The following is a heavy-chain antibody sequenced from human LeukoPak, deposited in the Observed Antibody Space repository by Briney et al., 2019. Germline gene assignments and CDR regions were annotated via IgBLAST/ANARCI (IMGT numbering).Heavy chain of an antibody. V-gene: IGHV7-4-1*02. D-gene: IGHD5-18*01. Sequence: ASVKVSCKASGGTFSSYAMNWVRQAPGQGLEWMGWINTNTGNPTYAQGFTGRFVFSLDTSVSTAYLQISSLKAEDTAVYYCARVTSYGYLLSPPWAPDYWGQGTLVTVSS. CDR1: GGTFSSYA. CDR3: ARVTSYGYLLSPPWAPDY. CDR2: INTNTGNP. J-gene: IGHJ4*02.